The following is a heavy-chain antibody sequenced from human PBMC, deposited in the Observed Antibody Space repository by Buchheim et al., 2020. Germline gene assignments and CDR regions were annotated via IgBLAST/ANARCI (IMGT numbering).Heavy chain of an antibody. Sequence: EVQLVESGGGLVKAGGSLRLSCIASGFTFNDAWMSWVRQAPGKGLECGCRIKSNSTGGTTDYAASVKGRFTNSRDDSRNTHYLQINSLKTEDTAVYYCTTDPRYWGQGTL. CDR1: GFTFNDAW. V-gene: IGHV3-15*01. J-gene: IGHJ4*02. CDR3: TTDPRY. CDR2: IKSNSTGGTT.